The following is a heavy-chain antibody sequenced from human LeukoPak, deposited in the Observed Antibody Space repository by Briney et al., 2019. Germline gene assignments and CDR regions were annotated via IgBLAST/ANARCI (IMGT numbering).Heavy chain of an antibody. V-gene: IGHV1-2*02. CDR2: INPNSGGT. J-gene: IGHJ6*02. D-gene: IGHD1-1*01. Sequence: ASVKVSCKASGYTFTGYYMHWVRQAPGQGLEWMGWINPNSGGTNYAQKFQGRVTMTRDTSISTAYMELSRLRSDDTAVYYCARCYNWNDRLNYYYYGMDVWGQEATVTVSS. CDR3: ARCYNWNDRLNYYYYGMDV. CDR1: GYTFTGYY.